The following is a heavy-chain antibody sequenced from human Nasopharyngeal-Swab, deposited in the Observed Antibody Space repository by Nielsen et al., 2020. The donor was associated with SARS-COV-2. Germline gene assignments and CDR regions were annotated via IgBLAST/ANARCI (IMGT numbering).Heavy chain of an antibody. J-gene: IGHJ6*02. CDR1: GYTFTGYY. CDR2: INPNSGGT. D-gene: IGHD6-19*01. CDR3: ARDPTSVAGTGDYYYGMDV. V-gene: IGHV1-2*02. Sequence: ASVTVSCKASGYTFTGYYMHWVRQAPAQGLEWMGWINPNSGGTNYAQKFQGRVTMTRDTSISTAYMELSRLRSDDTAVYYCARDPTSVAGTGDYYYGMDVWGQGTTVTVSS.